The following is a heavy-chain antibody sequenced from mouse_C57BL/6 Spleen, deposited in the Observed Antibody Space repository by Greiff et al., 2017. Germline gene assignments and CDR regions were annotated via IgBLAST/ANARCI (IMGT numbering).Heavy chain of an antibody. CDR3: ARDDYDDYVDY. CDR1: GYTFTSDW. Sequence: QVQLQQPGAELVKPGASVKMSCKASGYTFTSDWITWVKQRPGRGLAWIGDIYPGSGSTNYNVKFKSKAKLTVDTSASTAYRQHSSLTSEDSAVDYCARDDYDDYVDYWGQGTTLTVSS. CDR2: IYPGSGST. V-gene: IGHV1-55*01. J-gene: IGHJ2*01. D-gene: IGHD2-4*01.